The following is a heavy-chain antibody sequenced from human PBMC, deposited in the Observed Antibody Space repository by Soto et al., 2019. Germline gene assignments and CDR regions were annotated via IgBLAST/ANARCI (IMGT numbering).Heavy chain of an antibody. CDR3: ARERGYYDSSGYYRELAYYYGMDV. CDR2: IYYSGST. Sequence: SETLSLTCTVSGGSISSGGYYWSWIRQHPGKGLEWIGYIYYSGSTYYNPSLKSRVTISVDTSKNQFSLKLSSVTAADTAVYYCARERGYYDSSGYYRELAYYYGMDVWGQGTTVTVSS. D-gene: IGHD3-22*01. V-gene: IGHV4-31*03. CDR1: GGSISSGGYY. J-gene: IGHJ6*02.